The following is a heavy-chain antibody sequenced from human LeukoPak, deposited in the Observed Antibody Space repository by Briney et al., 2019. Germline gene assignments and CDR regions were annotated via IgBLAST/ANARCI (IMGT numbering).Heavy chain of an antibody. CDR3: ATVSNLRYFERYFDY. D-gene: IGHD3-9*01. J-gene: IGHJ4*02. CDR2: FDPEDGET. V-gene: IGHV1-24*01. Sequence: GASVKVSCKVSGYTLTELSMHWVRQAPGKGLEWMGGFDPEDGETIYAQKFQGRVTMTEDTSTDTAYMELSSLRSEDTAVYYCATVSNLRYFERYFDYWGQGTLVTVSS. CDR1: GYTLTELS.